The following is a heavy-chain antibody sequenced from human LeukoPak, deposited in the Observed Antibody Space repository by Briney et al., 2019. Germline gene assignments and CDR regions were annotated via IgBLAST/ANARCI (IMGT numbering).Heavy chain of an antibody. CDR1: GGSISSYY. V-gene: IGHV4-4*07. Sequence: SETLSLTCTVSGGSISSYYWSWIRQPAGKGLEWIGRIYTSGSTNYNPSLKSRVTISVDTSKNQFSLKLSSVTAADTAVYYCARDPFDSYSLYYYDSSGYPPYNWFDPWGQGTLVTVSS. CDR2: IYTSGST. J-gene: IGHJ5*02. CDR3: ARDPFDSYSLYYYDSSGYPPYNWFDP. D-gene: IGHD3-22*01.